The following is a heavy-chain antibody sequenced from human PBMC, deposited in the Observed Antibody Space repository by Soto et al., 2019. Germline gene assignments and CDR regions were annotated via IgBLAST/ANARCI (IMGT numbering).Heavy chain of an antibody. Sequence: SVKVSCKASGGTFSSYTISWVRQAPGQGLEWLGRIIPILGIANYAQKFQGRVTITADKSTSTAYMELSSLRSEDTAVYYCARDPGGYCRSGSCDHRSFDIRGQGTMVT. CDR3: ARDPGGYCRSGSCDHRSFDI. J-gene: IGHJ3*02. CDR2: IIPILGIA. CDR1: GGTFSSYT. D-gene: IGHD2-15*01. V-gene: IGHV1-69*04.